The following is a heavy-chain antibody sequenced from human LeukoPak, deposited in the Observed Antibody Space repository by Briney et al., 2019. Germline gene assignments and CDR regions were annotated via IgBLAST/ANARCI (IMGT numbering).Heavy chain of an antibody. CDR2: IYYSGST. D-gene: IGHD2-15*01. Sequence: SQTLSLTCTVSGGSISSGDYSWSWIRQPPGKGLEWIGYIYYSGSTYYNPSLKSRVTISVDTSKNQFSLKLSSVTAADTAVYYCARAGYCSGGSCYPSFGYYYYYMDVWGKGTTVTVSS. J-gene: IGHJ6*03. V-gene: IGHV4-30-4*08. CDR3: ARAGYCSGGSCYPSFGYYYYYMDV. CDR1: GGSISSGDYS.